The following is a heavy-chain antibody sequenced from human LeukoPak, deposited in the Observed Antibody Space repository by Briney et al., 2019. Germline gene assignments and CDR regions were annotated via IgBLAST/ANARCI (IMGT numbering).Heavy chain of an antibody. V-gene: IGHV4-59*08. D-gene: IGHD1-26*01. CDR2: IYYSGGT. CDR1: GGSISGYY. Sequence: PSGTLSLTCAVSGGSISGYYWSWIRQPPGKGLEWIGYIYYSGGTNYNPSLKSRVTISVDTSKNQFSLKLSSVTAADTAVYYCARLGFSNSGSYLAPSDYWGQGTLVTVSS. J-gene: IGHJ4*02. CDR3: ARLGFSNSGSYLAPSDY.